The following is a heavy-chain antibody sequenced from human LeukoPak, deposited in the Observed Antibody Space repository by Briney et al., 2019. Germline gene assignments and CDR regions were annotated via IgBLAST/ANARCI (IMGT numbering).Heavy chain of an antibody. CDR3: TRDRGYDYFFDY. D-gene: IGHD5-12*01. CDR1: GYTFINYY. V-gene: IGHV1-46*01. J-gene: IGHJ4*02. Sequence: GATVKVSCKASGYTFINYYMHWVRQAPGQGLEWMGIINPSGGGTSYAQKFQGRVTMTRDTSTSTVYMELSSLRSEDTAVYYCTRDRGYDYFFDYWGQGTLVTVSS. CDR2: INPSGGGT.